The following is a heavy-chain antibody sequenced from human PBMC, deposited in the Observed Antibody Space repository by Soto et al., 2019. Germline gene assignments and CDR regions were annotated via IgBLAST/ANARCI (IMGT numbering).Heavy chain of an antibody. CDR3: APDGGVFP. Sequence: QVQLVESGGGVVQPGRSLRLSCAASGFTFSSFGMHWVRQAPGKGLEWVALTWYDGSSEYYTDSVKGRFTISRDNSKYTVYLQMNSLRGEDTAVYYCAPDGGVFPWGQGTLVTVSS. J-gene: IGHJ4*02. V-gene: IGHV3-33*01. D-gene: IGHD3-16*01. CDR1: GFTFSSFG. CDR2: TWYDGSSE.